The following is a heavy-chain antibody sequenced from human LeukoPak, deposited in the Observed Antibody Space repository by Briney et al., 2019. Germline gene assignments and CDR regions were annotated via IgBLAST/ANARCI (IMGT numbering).Heavy chain of an antibody. V-gene: IGHV3-9*01. CDR3: AKDRAEGSSGWYYFDY. D-gene: IGHD6-19*01. CDR2: ISWNSGSI. J-gene: IGHJ4*02. CDR1: GFTFDDYA. Sequence: PGRSLRLSCAASGFTFDDYAMHWVRQAPGKGLEWVSGISWNSGSIGYADSVKGRFTISRDNAKNSLYLQMNSLRAEDTALYYCAKDRAEGSSGWYYFDYWGQATLVTVSS.